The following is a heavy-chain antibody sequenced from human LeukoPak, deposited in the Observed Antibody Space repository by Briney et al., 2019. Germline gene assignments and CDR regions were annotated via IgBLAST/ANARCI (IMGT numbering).Heavy chain of an antibody. J-gene: IGHJ4*02. Sequence: SETLSLTCTVSGGSITNPDYYWSWIRQHLGKGLEWIGYIYYSGGTYYNPSLKSRVTISVDTSKNQFSLKLSSVAAADTAVYHCARVRTRLYYFDYWGQGTLVTVSS. CDR1: GGSITNPDYY. CDR2: IYYSGGT. V-gene: IGHV4-31*03. D-gene: IGHD4/OR15-4a*01. CDR3: ARVRTRLYYFDY.